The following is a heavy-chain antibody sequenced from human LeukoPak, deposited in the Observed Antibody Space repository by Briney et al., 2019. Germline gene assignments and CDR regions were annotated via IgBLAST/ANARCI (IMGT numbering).Heavy chain of an antibody. Sequence: ASVKISCKVSGYTFTDYYMHWVQQAPGKGLEWMGLVDPEDGETIYAEKFQGRVTITADTSTDTAYMELSSLRSEDTAVYYCARDAYDSSGYYPYYFDYWGQGTLVTVSS. V-gene: IGHV1-69-2*01. CDR3: ARDAYDSSGYYPYYFDY. J-gene: IGHJ4*02. CDR2: VDPEDGET. CDR1: GYTFTDYY. D-gene: IGHD3-22*01.